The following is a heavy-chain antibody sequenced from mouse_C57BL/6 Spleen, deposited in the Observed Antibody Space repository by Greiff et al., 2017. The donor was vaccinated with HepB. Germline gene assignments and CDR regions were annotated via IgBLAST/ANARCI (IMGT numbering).Heavy chain of an antibody. CDR3: AREDTTVVATSVDY. D-gene: IGHD1-1*01. V-gene: IGHV1-72*01. CDR1: GYTFTSYW. Sequence: VQLQQPGAELVKPGASVKLSCKASGYTFTSYWMHWVKRRPGRGLEWIGRIDPNSGGTKYNEKFKSKATLTVDKPSSTAYMQLSSLTSEDSAVYYCAREDTTVVATSVDYWGQGTTLTVSS. CDR2: IDPNSGGT. J-gene: IGHJ2*01.